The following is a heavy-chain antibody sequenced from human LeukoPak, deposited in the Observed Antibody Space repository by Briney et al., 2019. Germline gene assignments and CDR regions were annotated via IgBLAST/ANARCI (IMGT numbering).Heavy chain of an antibody. Sequence: PGGSLRLSCAASGFTFDDYGMSWVRQPPGKGLEWVSGINWNGGSTGYADSVKGRFTISRDNAKNSLYLQMNSLRAEDTAVYYCARGPSPYSAYYDGGYWGQGTLVTVSS. CDR1: GFTFDDYG. CDR2: INWNGGST. D-gene: IGHD3-22*01. CDR3: ARGPSPYSAYYDGGY. V-gene: IGHV3-20*04. J-gene: IGHJ4*02.